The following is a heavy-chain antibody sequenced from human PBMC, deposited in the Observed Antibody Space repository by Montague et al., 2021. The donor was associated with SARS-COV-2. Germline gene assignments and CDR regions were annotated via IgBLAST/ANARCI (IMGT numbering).Heavy chain of an antibody. CDR2: IHHGGST. J-gene: IGHJ6*03. Sequence: SETLSLTCAVHGWSFSTYSWHWIRQPPGKGLEWIGEIHHGGSTNYNPSLKSRVTISADTSKNQFSLKLTSVAAADTAVYYCARLGDGVVPSPILGVGPYYSYYYMDVWGKGTTVTVAS. D-gene: IGHD3-10*01. CDR3: ARLGDGVVPSPILGVGPYYSYYYMDV. CDR1: GWSFSTYS. V-gene: IGHV4-34*01.